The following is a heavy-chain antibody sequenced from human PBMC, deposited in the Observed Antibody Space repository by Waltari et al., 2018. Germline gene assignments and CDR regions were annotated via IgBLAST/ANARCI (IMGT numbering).Heavy chain of an antibody. J-gene: IGHJ5*02. V-gene: IGHV3-23*01. CDR1: GFTFSSYA. CDR2: ISGSVGRT. CDR3: AKDRSGIAAADNWFDP. D-gene: IGHD6-13*01. Sequence: EVQLLESGGGLVQPGGSLRLSCAASGFTFSSYAMSWVRQAPGKGLEWVSAISGSVGRTYYADSVKGRFTISRDNSKNTLYLQMNSLRAEDTAVYYCAKDRSGIAAADNWFDPWGQGTLVTVSS.